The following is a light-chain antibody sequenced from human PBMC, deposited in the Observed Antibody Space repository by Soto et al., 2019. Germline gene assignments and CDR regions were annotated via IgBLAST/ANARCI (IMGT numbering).Light chain of an antibody. J-gene: IGKJ4*01. V-gene: IGKV3-11*01. CDR1: PSVSSY. Sequence: IVLTQSPATLSLSPGDRATLSCRASPSVSSYLAWSQQKPGQAPRLLLYDASNRATGIPARFSGSGSGTDFTLTISSLEPEDFAVYYCQQRSNWPTFGGGTKVEIK. CDR2: DAS. CDR3: QQRSNWPT.